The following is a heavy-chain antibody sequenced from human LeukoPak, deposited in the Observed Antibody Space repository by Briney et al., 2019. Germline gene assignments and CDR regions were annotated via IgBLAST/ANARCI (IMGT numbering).Heavy chain of an antibody. Sequence: GGSLRLSCAASGFTFSSYWMSWVRQAPGKGLEWVANIKQDGSEKYYVDSVKGRFTISRDNAKNSLYLQMNSLRAEDTAVYYCARAHDSSGYLYYYGMDVWAKGPRSPSP. D-gene: IGHD3-22*01. CDR3: ARAHDSSGYLYYYGMDV. J-gene: IGHJ6*02. V-gene: IGHV3-7*03. CDR2: IKQDGSEK. CDR1: GFTFSSYW.